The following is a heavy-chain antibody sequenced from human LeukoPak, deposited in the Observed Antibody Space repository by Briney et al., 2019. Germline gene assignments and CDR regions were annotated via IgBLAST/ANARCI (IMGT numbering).Heavy chain of an antibody. Sequence: KSGGSLRLSCAASGFTFSSYSMNWVRQAPGKGLEWVSSISSSSSYIYYADSVKGRFTISRDNAKNSLYLQMNSLRAEDTAVYYCARESEWAFGGVIVMRYFDYWGQGTLVTVSS. D-gene: IGHD3-16*02. CDR1: GFTFSSYS. V-gene: IGHV3-21*01. CDR3: ARESEWAFGGVIVMRYFDY. CDR2: ISSSSSYI. J-gene: IGHJ4*02.